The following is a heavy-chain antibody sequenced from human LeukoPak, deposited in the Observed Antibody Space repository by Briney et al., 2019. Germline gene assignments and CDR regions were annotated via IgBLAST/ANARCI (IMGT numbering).Heavy chain of an antibody. V-gene: IGHV4-59*12. J-gene: IGHJ4*02. CDR1: GGSISSYY. Sequence: SETLSLTCTVSGGSISSYYWSWIRQPPGKGPEWIGYIYYSGSTNYNPSLKSRVTISVDTSKNQFSLKLNSVTAADTAVYYCARTRYYYNSRSYGAPYYFDYWGQGTLVTVSS. D-gene: IGHD3-10*01. CDR2: IYYSGST. CDR3: ARTRYYYNSRSYGAPYYFDY.